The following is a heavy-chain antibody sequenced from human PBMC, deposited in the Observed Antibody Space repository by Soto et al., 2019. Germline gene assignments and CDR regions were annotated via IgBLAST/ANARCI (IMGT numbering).Heavy chain of an antibody. CDR3: ARELDPYYGGNSLSLDY. J-gene: IGHJ4*02. Sequence: SVKVSSKASGGSFSTYGINWVRLAPGQGLEWMGGIIPKFGTTNYAQKFRGRVTITADESTNTAYMELNYLRSEDTAVYFCARELDPYYGGNSLSLDYWGQGNLVTVSS. V-gene: IGHV1-69*13. CDR1: GGSFSTYG. CDR2: IIPKFGTT. D-gene: IGHD4-17*01.